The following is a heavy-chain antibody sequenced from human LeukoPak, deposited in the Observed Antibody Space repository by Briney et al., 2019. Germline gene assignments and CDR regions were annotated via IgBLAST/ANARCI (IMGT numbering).Heavy chain of an antibody. V-gene: IGHV3-30*18. CDR1: GFTFSSYG. J-gene: IGHJ6*02. CDR3: AKVSNSRALWGDYYYGMDV. D-gene: IGHD2/OR15-2a*01. CDR2: ISYDGSNK. Sequence: GGSLRLSCAASGFTFSSYGMHWVRQAPGKGLEWVAVISYDGSNKYYADSVKGRFTISRDNSKNTLYLQMNSLRAEDTAVYYCAKVSNSRALWGDYYYGMDVWGQGTTVTVSS.